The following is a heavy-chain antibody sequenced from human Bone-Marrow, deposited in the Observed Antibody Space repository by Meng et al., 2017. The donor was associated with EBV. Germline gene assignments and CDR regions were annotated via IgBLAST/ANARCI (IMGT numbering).Heavy chain of an antibody. CDR3: ARVALAVAGYFDY. CDR2: IYYSGST. CDR1: GGSVSSGSYY. V-gene: IGHV4-61*01. D-gene: IGHD6-19*01. Sequence: QVQLQESGQGLVKPSETLSLTCTVSGGSVSSGSYYWSWIRQPPGKGLEWIGYIYYSGSTNYNPSLKSRVTISVDTSKNQFSLKLSSVTAADTAVYYCARVALAVAGYFDYWGQGTLVTVSS. J-gene: IGHJ4*02.